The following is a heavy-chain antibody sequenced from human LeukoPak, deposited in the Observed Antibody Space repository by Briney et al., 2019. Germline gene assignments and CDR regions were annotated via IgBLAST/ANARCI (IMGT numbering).Heavy chain of an antibody. D-gene: IGHD3-22*01. CDR3: ARDSIPTMIIGEFDP. Sequence: PSETLSLTCTVSGGSISSYYWSWIRQPPGKGLEWIGYIYYSGSTNYNPSLKSRVTISVDTSKNQFSLKLSSVTAADTAVYYCARDSIPTMIIGEFDPWGQGTLVTVSS. J-gene: IGHJ5*02. CDR2: IYYSGST. CDR1: GGSISSYY. V-gene: IGHV4-59*01.